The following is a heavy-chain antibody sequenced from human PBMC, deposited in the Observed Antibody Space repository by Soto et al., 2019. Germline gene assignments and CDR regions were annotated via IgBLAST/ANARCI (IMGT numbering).Heavy chain of an antibody. V-gene: IGHV1-18*01. CDR2: ISAYNGNT. J-gene: IGHJ5*02. Sequence: QVQLVQSGAEVKKPGASVKVSCKASGYTFTSYGISWVRQAPGQGLEWMGWISAYNGNTNFAQKFQGRVTMTTDTSTSTAYMELRSLRSDDTAVYYCVRDEVYRAPRWSSGWFDPWGQGTLVTVSS. CDR3: VRDEVYRAPRWSSGWFDP. CDR1: GYTFTSYG. D-gene: IGHD6-6*01.